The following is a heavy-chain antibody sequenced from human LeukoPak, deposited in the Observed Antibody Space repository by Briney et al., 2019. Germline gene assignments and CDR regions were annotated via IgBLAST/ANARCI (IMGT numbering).Heavy chain of an antibody. CDR2: IRRTSDDGTSFHGTT. D-gene: IGHD1-26*01. CDR3: TLSGAG. V-gene: IGHV3-49*04. J-gene: IGHJ4*02. CDR1: GFSFPDYD. Sequence: PGGSLRLSCTTSGFSFPDYDMIWVRQAPGKGLEWVGFIRRTSDDGTSFHGTTGYAASVKGRFTISRDDSKSIAYLQMNSLKIDDTAVYYCTLSGAGWGQGTLVTVSS.